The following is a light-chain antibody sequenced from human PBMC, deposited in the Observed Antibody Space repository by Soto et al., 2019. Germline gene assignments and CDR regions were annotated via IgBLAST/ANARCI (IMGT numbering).Light chain of an antibody. CDR1: QSISNN. J-gene: IGKJ1*01. Sequence: EIVMTQSPATLSVSPGERATLSCRASQSISNNLAWYQQQPGQAPRLLIFGASTRATGIPARFSGGGSGTEFTVTISSLQSEDFAVYYCQQYNNWPMTFGQGTKVDIK. CDR3: QQYNNWPMT. V-gene: IGKV3-15*01. CDR2: GAS.